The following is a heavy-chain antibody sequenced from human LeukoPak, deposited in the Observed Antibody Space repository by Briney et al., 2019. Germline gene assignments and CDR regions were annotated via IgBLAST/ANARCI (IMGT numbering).Heavy chain of an antibody. J-gene: IGHJ4*02. CDR3: ARGRYYFDY. CDR1: GGSISSSTYY. V-gene: IGHV4-39*07. CDR2: IYYSGST. Sequence: SETLSLTCTVSGGSISSSTYYWGWIRQPPGKGLEWIGSIYYSGSTYYNPSLKSRVTISVDTSKNQFSLKLSSVTAADTAVYYCARGRYYFDYWGQGTLVTVSS.